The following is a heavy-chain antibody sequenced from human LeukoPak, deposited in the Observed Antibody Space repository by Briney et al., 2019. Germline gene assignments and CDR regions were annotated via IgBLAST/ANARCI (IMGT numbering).Heavy chain of an antibody. D-gene: IGHD3-22*01. CDR3: ARYYYDSSGYYRFDY. CDR2: IYTSGST. J-gene: IGHJ4*02. V-gene: IGHV4-4*09. CDR1: GGSISSYY. Sequence: SETLSLTCTVSGGSISSYYWSWIRQPPGKGLEWIGYIYTSGSTNYNPSLKSRVTISVDTSKTHSSLKLSSVTARDTAVYYCARYYYDSSGYYRFDYWGQGTLVTVSS.